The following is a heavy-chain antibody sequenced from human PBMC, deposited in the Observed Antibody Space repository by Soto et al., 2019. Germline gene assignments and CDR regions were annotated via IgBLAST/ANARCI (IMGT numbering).Heavy chain of an antibody. Sequence: SETLSLTCAVYGGSFSGYYWSWIRQPPGKGLEWIGEINHSGSTNYNPSLKSRVTISVDTSKNQFSLKLSSVTAADTAVYYCARVRDIVVVPAAHQFDYWGQGTLVTVSS. J-gene: IGHJ4*02. V-gene: IGHV4-34*01. CDR1: GGSFSGYY. CDR2: INHSGST. CDR3: ARVRDIVVVPAAHQFDY. D-gene: IGHD2-2*01.